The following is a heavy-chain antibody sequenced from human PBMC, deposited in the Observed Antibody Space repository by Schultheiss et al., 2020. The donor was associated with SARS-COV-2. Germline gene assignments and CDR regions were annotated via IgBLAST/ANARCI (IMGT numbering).Heavy chain of an antibody. CDR2: IYPGDSDT. Sequence: GESLKISCKGSGYSFTSYWIGWVRQMPGKGLEWMGIIYPGDSDTRYSPSFQGQVTISADKSISTAYLQWSSLKASDTAMYYCARLSRHVDTAMVTDYWGQGTLVTVSS. CDR1: GYSFTSYW. CDR3: ARLSRHVDTAMVTDY. D-gene: IGHD5-18*01. J-gene: IGHJ4*02. V-gene: IGHV5-51*01.